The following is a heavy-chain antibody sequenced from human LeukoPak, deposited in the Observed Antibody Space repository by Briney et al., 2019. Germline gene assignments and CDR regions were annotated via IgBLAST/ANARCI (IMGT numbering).Heavy chain of an antibody. CDR3: ARDQYCSGGSCNDAFDI. CDR1: GGSISSSSYY. CDR2: IYYSGST. J-gene: IGHJ3*02. V-gene: IGHV4-39*07. D-gene: IGHD2-15*01. Sequence: SETLPLTCTVSGGSISSSSYYWGWIRQPPGKGLEWIGSIYYSGSTYYNPSLKSRVTISVDTSKNQFSLKLSSVTAADTAVYYCARDQYCSGGSCNDAFDIWGQGTMVTVSS.